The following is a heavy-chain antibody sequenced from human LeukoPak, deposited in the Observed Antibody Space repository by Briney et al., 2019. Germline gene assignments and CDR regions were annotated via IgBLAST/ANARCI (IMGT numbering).Heavy chain of an antibody. Sequence: PSETLSLTCTVSGGSISSYYWSWIRQPAGKGLEWIGRIYASGSINYNPSLKSRVTMSVDTSKNQLSLKLTSVTAADTAVYYCARVTDLRYNYFDPWGQGTLVTVSS. D-gene: IGHD5/OR15-5a*01. CDR2: IYASGSI. J-gene: IGHJ5*02. V-gene: IGHV4-4*07. CDR1: GGSISSYY. CDR3: ARVTDLRYNYFDP.